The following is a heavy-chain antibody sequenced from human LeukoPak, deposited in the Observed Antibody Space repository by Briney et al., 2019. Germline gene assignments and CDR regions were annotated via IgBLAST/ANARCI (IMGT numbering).Heavy chain of an antibody. J-gene: IGHJ4*02. CDR1: GFTFSSYG. Sequence: GGSLRLSCAASGFTFSSYGMHWVRQAPGKGLEWVAFIRHDGSNKYYADSVKGRFTISRDNSKNTLYLQTNSLRAEDTAVYYCASDSSGWSAFDYWGQGTLVTVSS. CDR2: IRHDGSNK. CDR3: ASDSSGWSAFDY. V-gene: IGHV3-30*02. D-gene: IGHD6-19*01.